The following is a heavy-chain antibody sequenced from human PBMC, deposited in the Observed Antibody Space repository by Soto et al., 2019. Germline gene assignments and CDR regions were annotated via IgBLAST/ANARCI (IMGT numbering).Heavy chain of an antibody. J-gene: IGHJ5*02. CDR2: ISGSGGST. CDR3: AKDRRVVYAGGAGLDP. V-gene: IGHV3-23*01. D-gene: IGHD2-8*02. CDR1: GFTFSSYA. Sequence: WGSLRLSCAASGFTFSSYAMSWFRQAPGKGLEWVSAISGSGGSTYYADPVKGRSPIPRENSKNTLYLKMNTLRAENTAVYYYAKDRRVVYAGGAGLDPGGKGTRV.